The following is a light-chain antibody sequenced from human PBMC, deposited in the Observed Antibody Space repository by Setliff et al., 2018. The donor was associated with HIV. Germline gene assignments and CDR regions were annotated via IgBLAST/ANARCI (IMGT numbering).Light chain of an antibody. CDR3: QSYDSSLSGSNV. V-gene: IGLV1-40*01. CDR2: GNK. J-gene: IGLJ1*01. Sequence: SALAQPPSVSGAPGQRVTISCTGSSSNIGAGYGVHWYQQLPGTAPKLLIYGNKFRPSGVPDRFSGSKSGTSASLAITGLQAEDEADYYCQSYDSSLSGSNVFGTGTKVTVL. CDR1: SSNIGAGYG.